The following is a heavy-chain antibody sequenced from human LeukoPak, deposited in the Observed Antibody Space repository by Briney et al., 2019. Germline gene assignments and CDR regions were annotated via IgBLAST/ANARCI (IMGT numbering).Heavy chain of an antibody. V-gene: IGHV3-48*02. CDR3: ARDYDWALDF. D-gene: IGHD3-9*01. CDR1: GFTFSSSA. J-gene: IGHJ4*02. Sequence: GGSLRLSCAASGFTFSSSAMSWVRQAPGKGLEWIAYINHDGEAIYYPQFVRGRFIISRDNAKNTLFLQMNDLRDEDTAVYYCARDYDWALDFWGQGTRVTVSS. CDR2: INHDGEAI.